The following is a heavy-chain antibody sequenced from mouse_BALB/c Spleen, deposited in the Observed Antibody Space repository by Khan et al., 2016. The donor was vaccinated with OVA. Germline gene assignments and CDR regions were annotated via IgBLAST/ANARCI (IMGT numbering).Heavy chain of an antibody. V-gene: IGHV1-5*01. J-gene: IGHJ3*01. D-gene: IGHD4-1*01. CDR1: GYSFTTYW. Sequence: VQLKESGTVLARPGASVKMSCTASGYSFTTYWIHWVKQRPGQGLEWIGAVYPGNSDTTYNQNFKDKAKLTAVISASTVYMVITSLTNEDAADYFGTRKQTGSWFVYWGQGTLVTVSA. CDR3: TRKQTGSWFVY. CDR2: VYPGNSDT.